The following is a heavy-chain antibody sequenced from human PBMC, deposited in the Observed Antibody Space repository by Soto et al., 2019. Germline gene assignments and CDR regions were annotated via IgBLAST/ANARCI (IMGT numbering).Heavy chain of an antibody. J-gene: IGHJ3*01. V-gene: IGHV3-53*01. CDR3: ATWHEREHADDV. CDR1: GFAISGKKY. CDR2: LYGVDGS. Sequence: DVRLVESGGGLIQPGESLRLSCGAFGFAISGKKYVAWVRQAPEKGLECVSALYGVDGSFYADHVKGRFTTSSDSSKTTVYLQMNDLGPDDTAVYYCATWHEREHADDVWGQGTTVTVSS. D-gene: IGHD1-1*01.